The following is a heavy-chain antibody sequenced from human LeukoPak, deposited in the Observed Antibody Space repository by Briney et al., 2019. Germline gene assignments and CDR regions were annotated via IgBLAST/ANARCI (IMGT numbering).Heavy chain of an antibody. Sequence: SETLSLTCTVSGGSISSSSYYWGWIRQPPGTGLEWIGSIYYSGSTYYNPSLKSRVTISVDTSKNQFSLKLSSVTAADTAVYYCANLQRSGSSSWYWRGYYYYGMDVWGQGTTVTVSS. D-gene: IGHD6-13*01. V-gene: IGHV4-39*01. CDR1: GGSISSSSYY. CDR3: ANLQRSGSSSWYWRGYYYYGMDV. CDR2: IYYSGST. J-gene: IGHJ6*02.